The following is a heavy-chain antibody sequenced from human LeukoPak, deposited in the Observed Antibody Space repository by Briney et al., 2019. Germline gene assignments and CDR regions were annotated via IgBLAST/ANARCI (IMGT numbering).Heavy chain of an antibody. CDR2: ISGSGGST. Sequence: GGSLRLSCAVSGFTFNTYWMSWVRQAPGKGLEWVSAISGSGGSTYYADSVKGRFTISRDNSKNTLYLQMNSLRAEDTAVYYCAKVGYYDSSGYYTLLHWGQGTLVTVSS. J-gene: IGHJ4*02. V-gene: IGHV3-23*01. CDR1: GFTFNTYW. CDR3: AKVGYYDSSGYYTLLH. D-gene: IGHD3-22*01.